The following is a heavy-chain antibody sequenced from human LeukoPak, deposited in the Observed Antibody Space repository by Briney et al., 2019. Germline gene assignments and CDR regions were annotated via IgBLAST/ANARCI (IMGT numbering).Heavy chain of an antibody. V-gene: IGHV4-59*01. J-gene: IGHJ4*02. CDR2: IYYSGSP. Sequence: SETLSLTCTVSAGSISSYYWSCIRQPPGKGLEWIGYIYYSGSPNYNPSLKSRVTISVDTSKNQFSLKLISVTAADTAVYYCARSGAASYFDYWGQGTLVTVSS. CDR3: ARSGAASYFDY. CDR1: AGSISSYY.